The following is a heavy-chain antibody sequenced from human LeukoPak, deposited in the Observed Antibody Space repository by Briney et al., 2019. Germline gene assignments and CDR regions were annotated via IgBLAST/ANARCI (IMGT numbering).Heavy chain of an antibody. D-gene: IGHD3-16*02. CDR2: ISDGGSEI. Sequence: GGSLRLSCAASGFTFRNYGMTWVRHAPGRGLEWVASISDGGSEIYYVESVQGRFTISRDNAKNSLYLQMNSLRAEDTAVYYCAKVWRTYRYTEKWGQGTLVTVSS. CDR3: AKVWRTYRYTEK. V-gene: IGHV3-7*04. CDR1: GFTFRNYG. J-gene: IGHJ4*02.